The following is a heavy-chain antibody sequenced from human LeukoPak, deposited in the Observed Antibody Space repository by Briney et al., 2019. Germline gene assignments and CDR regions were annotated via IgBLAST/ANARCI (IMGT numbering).Heavy chain of an antibody. D-gene: IGHD2/OR15-2a*01. CDR2: INSDGSWT. V-gene: IGHV3-74*01. CDR1: GNYW. CDR3: VSFYETY. J-gene: IGHJ4*02. Sequence: GGSLRLSCAASGNYWMHWVRQAPGKGLVWVSHINSDGSWTSYVDSVKGRFTITKDNAKNTVYLRMNSLRAEDTAVYYCVSFYETYWGRGTLVTVSS.